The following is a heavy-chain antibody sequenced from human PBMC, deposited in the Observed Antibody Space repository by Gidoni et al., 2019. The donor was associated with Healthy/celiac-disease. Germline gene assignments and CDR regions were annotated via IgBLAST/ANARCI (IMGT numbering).Heavy chain of an antibody. Sequence: QVQLVESGGGVVQPGRSLRLPCAASGFTFSSYAMHWVRQAPGKGLEWVAVISYDGSNKYYADSVKGRFTISRDNSKNTLYLQMNSLRAEDTAVYYCARASSGDYFDYWGQGTLVTVSS. V-gene: IGHV3-30-3*01. D-gene: IGHD6-6*01. CDR3: ARASSGDYFDY. J-gene: IGHJ4*02. CDR2: ISYDGSNK. CDR1: GFTFSSYA.